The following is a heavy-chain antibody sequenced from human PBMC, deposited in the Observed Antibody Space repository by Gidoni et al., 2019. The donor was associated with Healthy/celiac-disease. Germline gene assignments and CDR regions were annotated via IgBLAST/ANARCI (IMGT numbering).Heavy chain of an antibody. CDR1: AFPFSSYS. D-gene: IGHD3-22*01. CDR3: ARSYYYDSSGPGW. V-gene: IGHV3-21*01. CDR2: ISSSSSYI. Sequence: EVQLVESGGGLVKPGGSLRLSCAASAFPFSSYSMNWVRQAPGKGLEWVSAISSSSSYIYYADSVKGRFTISRDNAKNSLYLQMNSLRAEDTAVYYCARSYYYDSSGPGWWGQGTLVTVSS. J-gene: IGHJ4*02.